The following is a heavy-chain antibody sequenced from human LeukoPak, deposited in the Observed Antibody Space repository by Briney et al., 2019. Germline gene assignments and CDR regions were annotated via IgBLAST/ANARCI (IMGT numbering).Heavy chain of an antibody. J-gene: IGHJ3*02. CDR1: GFTFSSYS. D-gene: IGHD3-22*01. CDR2: ISSSSSYI. CDR3: ARAYYYDSSGSYDAFDI. V-gene: IGHV3-21*01. Sequence: GGSLRLSCATSGFTFSSYSMNWVRQAPGKGLEWVSSISSSSSYIYYADSVKGRFTISRDNAKNSPYLQMNSLRAEDTAVYYCARAYYYDSSGSYDAFDIWGQGTMVTVSS.